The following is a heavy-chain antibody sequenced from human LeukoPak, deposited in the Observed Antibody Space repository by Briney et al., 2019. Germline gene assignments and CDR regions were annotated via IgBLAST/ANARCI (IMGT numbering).Heavy chain of an antibody. CDR1: GGTFSSYA. D-gene: IGHD6-13*01. Sequence: SVKVSCKASGGTFSSYAISWVRQAPGRELEWMGGIIPIFGTANYAQKFQGRVTITADESTSTAYMELSSLRSEDTAVYYCARSFFAAAAGSFDYWGQGTLVTVSS. CDR2: IIPIFGTA. J-gene: IGHJ4*02. CDR3: ARSFFAAAAGSFDY. V-gene: IGHV1-69*01.